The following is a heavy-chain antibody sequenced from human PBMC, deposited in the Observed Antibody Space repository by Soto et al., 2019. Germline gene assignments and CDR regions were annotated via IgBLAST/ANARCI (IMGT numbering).Heavy chain of an antibody. CDR3: ASTLTGDDDY. V-gene: IGHV3-30-3*01. CDR2: ISYDGSNK. CDR1: GFTFSSYA. D-gene: IGHD7-27*01. Sequence: GGSLRLSCAASGFTFSSYAMHWVRQAPGKGLEWVAVISYDGSNKYNADSVKGRFTISRDNSKNTLYLQMNSLRSEDTAVYYCASTLTGDDDYWGQGTLVTVSS. J-gene: IGHJ4*02.